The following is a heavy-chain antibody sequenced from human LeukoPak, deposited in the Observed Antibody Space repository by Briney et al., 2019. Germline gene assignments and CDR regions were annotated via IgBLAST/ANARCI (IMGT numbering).Heavy chain of an antibody. J-gene: IGHJ4*02. CDR3: AREWGRIAVAGGPGY. CDR2: IWYEGQTK. CDR1: GFIFSNYG. V-gene: IGHV3-33*01. Sequence: GGALRLSCEASGFIFSNYGMHWVRQAPGKGLEWLALIWYEGQTKFYADSVKGRFTISRDNSGNTLFLHMTNLRVEDTAVYYCAREWGRIAVAGGPGYWGQGALVTVSS. D-gene: IGHD6-19*01.